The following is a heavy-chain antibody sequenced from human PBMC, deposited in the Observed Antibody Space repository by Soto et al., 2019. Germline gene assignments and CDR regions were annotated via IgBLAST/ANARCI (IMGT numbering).Heavy chain of an antibody. D-gene: IGHD2-15*01. J-gene: IGHJ3*02. CDR3: AREYGIGGAAFDI. CDR1: GFIFSSYD. Sequence: GGSLRLSCAASGFIFSSYDMHWVRQAPGKGLEWVAVISYDGSKKHYADSVKGRFTISRDNSKNTLYLQMNSLRAEDTAVYYCAREYGIGGAAFDIWGQGTMVT. V-gene: IGHV3-30-3*01. CDR2: ISYDGSKK.